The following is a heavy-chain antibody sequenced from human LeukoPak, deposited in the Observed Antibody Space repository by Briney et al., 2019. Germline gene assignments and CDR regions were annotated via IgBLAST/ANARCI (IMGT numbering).Heavy chain of an antibody. CDR1: GYTFTGYY. Sequence: ASVKVSCKASGYTFTGYYMHWVPQAPGQGLEWMARINPNSGGTNYAQQFQGRVTMTRDTSISTAYMELSRLRSDDTAVYYCARDAEVLWFGELSTTPDYWGQGTLVTVSS. CDR2: INPNSGGT. V-gene: IGHV1-2*06. D-gene: IGHD3-10*01. J-gene: IGHJ4*02. CDR3: ARDAEVLWFGELSTTPDY.